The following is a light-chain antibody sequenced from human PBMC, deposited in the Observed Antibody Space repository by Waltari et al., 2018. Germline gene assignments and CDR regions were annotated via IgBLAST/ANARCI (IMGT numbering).Light chain of an antibody. CDR3: SSYTSSSTYV. V-gene: IGLV2-14*01. Sequence: QSALTQPAPVSGSPGQSITISCPGPSSDVGGYNYVSWYQQHPGKAPKLMIYDVSKRPSGVSNRFSGSKSGNTASLTISGLQAEDEADYYCSSYTSSSTYVFGTGTKVTVL. J-gene: IGLJ1*01. CDR2: DVS. CDR1: SSDVGGYNY.